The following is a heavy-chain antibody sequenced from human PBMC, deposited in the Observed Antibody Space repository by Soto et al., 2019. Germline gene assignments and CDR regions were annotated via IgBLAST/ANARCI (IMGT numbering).Heavy chain of an antibody. J-gene: IGHJ6*02. D-gene: IGHD1-26*01. Sequence: SETLSLTCAVSGYSISSGYYWGWIRQPPGKGLEWIGSIYHSGSTYYNPSLKSRVTISVDTSKNQFSLKLSSVTAADTAVYYCARDLVVGEGMDVWGQGXTVTVSS. CDR1: GYSISSGYY. CDR3: ARDLVVGEGMDV. V-gene: IGHV4-38-2*02. CDR2: IYHSGST.